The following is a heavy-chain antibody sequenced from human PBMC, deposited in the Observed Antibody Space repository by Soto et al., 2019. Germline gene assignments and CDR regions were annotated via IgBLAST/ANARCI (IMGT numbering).Heavy chain of an antibody. D-gene: IGHD6-13*01. CDR2: ISGSGGRT. J-gene: IGHJ6*02. Sequence: GGSLRLSCAASGFTFSTYAMTWVRQAPGKGLLWVSTISGSGGRTYYADSVKGRFTVSRDNSKNTLYLLMNSLRAEDTAVYYCAKGWVEQLVQGFDYHYYAMDVWGQGTPVTVSS. V-gene: IGHV3-23*01. CDR3: AKGWVEQLVQGFDYHYYAMDV. CDR1: GFTFSTYA.